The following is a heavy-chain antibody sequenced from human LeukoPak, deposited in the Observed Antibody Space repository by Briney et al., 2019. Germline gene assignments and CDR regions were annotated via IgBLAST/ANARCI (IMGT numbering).Heavy chain of an antibody. CDR3: ASSSGLGYYFDY. V-gene: IGHV4-59*08. J-gene: IGHJ4*02. D-gene: IGHD6-19*01. Sequence: PSETLSLTCTVSGGSISSYYWSWIRQPPGKGLEWIGYIYYSGSTNYNPSLKSRVAISVDTSKTHFCLKLSSVTAADTAVYYCASSSGLGYYFDYWGQGTLVTVSS. CDR2: IYYSGST. CDR1: GGSISSYY.